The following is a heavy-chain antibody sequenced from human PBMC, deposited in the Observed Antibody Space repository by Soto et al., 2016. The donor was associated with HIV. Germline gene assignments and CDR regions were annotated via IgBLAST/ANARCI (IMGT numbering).Heavy chain of an antibody. Sequence: VQLVESGGGVVQPGRSLRLSCAASGFTFSTYGMHWLRQVPGKGLEWVAILWYDGSVQYYADSVKGRFTISRDNSKNMLYMQMNNLRAEDTAVYYCARCYGDFNYYFYYMDVWGKGTTGHRLL. D-gene: IGHD4-17*01. J-gene: IGHJ6*03. CDR3: ARCYGDFNYYFYYMDV. CDR2: LWYDGSVQ. CDR1: GFTFSTYG. V-gene: IGHV3-33*01.